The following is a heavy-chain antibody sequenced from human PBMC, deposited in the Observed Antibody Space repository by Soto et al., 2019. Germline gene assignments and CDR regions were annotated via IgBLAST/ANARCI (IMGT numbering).Heavy chain of an antibody. CDR3: AKLTRAVCYDY. D-gene: IGHD2-15*01. J-gene: IGHJ4*02. V-gene: IGHV3-23*01. CDR1: GFTFSDYG. CDR2: ISRSGTSS. Sequence: EVQLLESGGDLVQPGGSLRLSCAASGFTFSDYGMDWVRQAPGKGLEWVTSISRSGTSSYYTDSMRGRFTISRDNSKHTLYLQTNKLRAEDTAVYYCAKLTRAVCYDYWGQGHLLTVAS.